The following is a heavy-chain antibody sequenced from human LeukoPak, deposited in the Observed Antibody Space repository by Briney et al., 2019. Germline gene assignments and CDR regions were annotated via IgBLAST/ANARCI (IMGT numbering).Heavy chain of an antibody. CDR3: ARDHYDFWSGYSYYYMDV. V-gene: IGHV3-53*01. CDR1: GFTVSSNY. J-gene: IGHJ6*03. D-gene: IGHD3-3*01. Sequence: GGSLRLSCAASGFTVSSNYMSWVRQAPGKGLEWVSIIYSGGSTFYADSVKGRFTISRDNAKNSLYLQMNSLRAEDTAVYYCARDHYDFWSGYSYYYMDVWGKGTTVTVSS. CDR2: IYSGGST.